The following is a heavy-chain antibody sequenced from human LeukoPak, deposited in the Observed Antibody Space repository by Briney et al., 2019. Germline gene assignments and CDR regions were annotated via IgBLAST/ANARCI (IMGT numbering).Heavy chain of an antibody. Sequence: PSETLSLTCSVNGGSFSGYYWSWIRQPPGKGLEWIGEINHSGNTNYNPSLKSRVTISGDTSKNQFSLKLSSVTAAVTAVYYCETSSSATIDYFYDYIDVWGKGTTVTVSS. CDR3: ETSSSATIDYFYDYIDV. D-gene: IGHD2-15*01. J-gene: IGHJ6*03. V-gene: IGHV4-34*01. CDR1: GGSFSGYY. CDR2: INHSGNT.